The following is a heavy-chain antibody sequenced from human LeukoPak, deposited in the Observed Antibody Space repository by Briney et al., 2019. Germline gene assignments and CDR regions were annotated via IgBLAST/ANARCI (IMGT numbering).Heavy chain of an antibody. D-gene: IGHD6-19*01. J-gene: IGHJ6*03. V-gene: IGHV4-59*01. CDR2: IYYSGST. Sequence: PSETLSLTCTVSGGSISSYYWSWIRQPPGKGLEWIGYIYYSGSTNYNPSLKSRVTISVDTSKNQFSLKLSSVTAADTAVYYCAGSYYYYMDVWGKGTTVTISS. CDR3: AGSYYYYMDV. CDR1: GGSISSYY.